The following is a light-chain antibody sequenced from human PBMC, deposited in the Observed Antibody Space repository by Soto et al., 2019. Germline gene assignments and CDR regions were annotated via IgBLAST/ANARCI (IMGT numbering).Light chain of an antibody. Sequence: DIVMTQSPDSLAVSLGERATINCKSSQSVLYRSNNKNYLAWYQQKPGQAPRLLIYDTSNRATGVPARFSGSGSGTDFTLTISSLEPEDCAIYYCQQRQYWPPITFGQGTRLEIK. V-gene: IGKV4-1*01. J-gene: IGKJ5*01. CDR3: QQRQYWPPIT. CDR1: QSVLYRSNNKNY. CDR2: DTS.